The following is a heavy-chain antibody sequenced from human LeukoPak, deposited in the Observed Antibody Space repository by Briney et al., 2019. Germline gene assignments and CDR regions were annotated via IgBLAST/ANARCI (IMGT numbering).Heavy chain of an antibody. J-gene: IGHJ6*03. D-gene: IGHD5-24*01. CDR2: ISAYNGNT. CDR1: GYTFTSYG. CDR3: AREVFHHAPRNYYYYYYYMDV. Sequence: ASVKVSCKASGYTFTSYGISWVRQAPGQGLEWMGWISAYNGNTNYAQKLQGRVTMTTDTSTSTAYMELRSLRSDDTAVYYCAREVFHHAPRNYYYYYYYMDVWGKGTTVTVSS. V-gene: IGHV1-18*01.